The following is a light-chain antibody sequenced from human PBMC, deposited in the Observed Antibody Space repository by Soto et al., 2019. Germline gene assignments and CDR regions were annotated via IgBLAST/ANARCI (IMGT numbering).Light chain of an antibody. V-gene: IGKV3-20*01. J-gene: IGKJ1*01. CDR1: QSVSSSY. CDR2: GAS. CDR3: QQYGSSPRT. Sequence: EIVLTQSPGTLSLSLGERAALSCRASQSVSSSYLAWYQQKPGQAPRLLIYGASNRATGIPDRFSGSGSGTDFTLTISRLEPEDFVLYYCQQYGSSPRTFGQGTKVDIK.